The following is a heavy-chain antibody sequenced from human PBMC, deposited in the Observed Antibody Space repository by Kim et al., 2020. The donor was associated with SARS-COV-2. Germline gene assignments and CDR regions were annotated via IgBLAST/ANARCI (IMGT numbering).Heavy chain of an antibody. V-gene: IGHV3-11*01. CDR3: ARDGYRKVRGVIISRWYDY. Sequence: GGSLRLSCAASGFTFSDYYMSWIRQAPGKGLEWVSYISSSGSTIYYADSVKGRFTISRDNAKNSLYLQMNSLRAEDTAVYYCARDGYRKVRGVIISRWYDYWGQGTLVTVSS. CDR1: GFTFSDYY. CDR2: ISSSGSTI. D-gene: IGHD3-10*01. J-gene: IGHJ4*02.